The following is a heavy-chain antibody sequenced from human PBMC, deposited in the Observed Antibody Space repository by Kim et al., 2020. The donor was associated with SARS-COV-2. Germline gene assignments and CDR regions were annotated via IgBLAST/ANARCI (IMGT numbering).Heavy chain of an antibody. CDR3: ARGRRYSYGYADY. J-gene: IGHJ4*02. V-gene: IGHV3-48*02. CDR2: ISSSGSTI. CDR1: GFSFSSYS. Sequence: GGSLRLSCAASGFSFSSYSMHWVRQAPGKGLEWVSYISSSGSTIDYADSVKGRFTISRDNSKNTLLLQMNSLRDEDTAVYYCARGRRYSYGYADYWGQGTLVSVSS. D-gene: IGHD5-18*01.